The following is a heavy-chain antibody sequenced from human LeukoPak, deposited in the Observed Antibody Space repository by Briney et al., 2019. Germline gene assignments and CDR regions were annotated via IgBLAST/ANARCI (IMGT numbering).Heavy chain of an antibody. Sequence: SETLSLTCSVSGASVSSFQGSWVRQSPGKGMEWFPYIFTNVPTHSTPSLNSRLTMSLDTSKNQFSLKLTSVSAADTAVYYCATSNDAKIVPFDHWGQGSLVTVSS. J-gene: IGHJ4*02. D-gene: IGHD2-8*01. CDR2: IFTNVPT. CDR3: ATSNDAKIVPFDH. CDR1: GASVSSFQ. V-gene: IGHV4-4*09.